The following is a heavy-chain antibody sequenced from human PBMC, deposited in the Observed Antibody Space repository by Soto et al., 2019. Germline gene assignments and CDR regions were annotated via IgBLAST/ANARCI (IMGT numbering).Heavy chain of an antibody. CDR2: ISGSGGNT. D-gene: IGHD3-22*01. V-gene: IGHV3-23*01. CDR3: PKKEIRITMIVVAGFDV. J-gene: IGHJ4*02. CDR1: GFTFSSYA. Sequence: GGSLRLSCVASGFTFSSYAMSWVRQAPGKGLEWVSSISGSGGNTYYADSVKGRFTISRDNSKNTPYLQMNSLRAEDTAVYYCPKKEIRITMIVVAGFDVWGQGTLVTVSS.